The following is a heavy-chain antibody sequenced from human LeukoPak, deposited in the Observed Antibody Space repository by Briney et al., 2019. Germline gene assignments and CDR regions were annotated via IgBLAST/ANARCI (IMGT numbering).Heavy chain of an antibody. D-gene: IGHD1-26*01. CDR1: GFTFSSYA. CDR2: ISYDGSNK. Sequence: GGSLRLSCAASGFTFSSYAMHWVRQAPGKGLEWVAVISYDGSNKYYADSVKGRFTISRDNSKNTLYLQMNSLRAEDTAVYYCARDPGIVGAHLDYWGQGTLVTVSS. V-gene: IGHV3-30*04. CDR3: ARDPGIVGAHLDY. J-gene: IGHJ4*02.